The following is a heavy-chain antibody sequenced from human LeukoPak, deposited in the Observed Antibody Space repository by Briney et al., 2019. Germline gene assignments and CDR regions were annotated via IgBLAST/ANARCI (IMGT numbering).Heavy chain of an antibody. CDR3: ANMGYSYAPGLFDP. D-gene: IGHD5-18*01. CDR2: IYYSGSN. V-gene: IGHV4-39*07. CDR1: GGSISSSGYY. J-gene: IGHJ5*02. Sequence: KTSETLSLTCTVSGGSISSSGYYWGWIRQTPGKGLEWIGSIYYSGSNYHNPSLNSRVSMSVDTSKNQFSLKLSSVTAAETAVYYCANMGYSYAPGLFDPWGQGTLVTVSS.